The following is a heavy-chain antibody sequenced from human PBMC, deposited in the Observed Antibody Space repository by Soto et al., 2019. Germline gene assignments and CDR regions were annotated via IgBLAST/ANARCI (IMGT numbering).Heavy chain of an antibody. D-gene: IGHD3-3*01. CDR1: GGAISTYY. V-gene: IGHV4-4*07. Sequence: SETLSLTCTVSGGAISTYYWTWIRQPSGKGLEWIGRIYSGGSTKYNPSLQSRVTMSLDTSNNQFSLRMTSVTAADTAVYYCARGQRFSDWFDPWGQGTLLTVS. CDR2: IYSGGST. J-gene: IGHJ5*02. CDR3: ARGQRFSDWFDP.